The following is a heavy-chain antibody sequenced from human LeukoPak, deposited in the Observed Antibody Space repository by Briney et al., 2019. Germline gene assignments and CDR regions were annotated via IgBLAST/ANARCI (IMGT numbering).Heavy chain of an antibody. CDR2: INLVGGVT. V-gene: IGHV1-46*01. J-gene: IGHJ4*02. CDR1: GYIFTNYY. CDR3: ARNTQQGYYYDSSGYGADY. D-gene: IGHD3-22*01. Sequence: ASVKVSCKASGYIFTNYYLYWVRQAPGQGLEWMGVINLVGGVTTYAQRFQGRVTMTRDTSTSTFDMELSRLRSDDTAVYYCARNTQQGYYYDSSGYGADYWGQGTLVTVSS.